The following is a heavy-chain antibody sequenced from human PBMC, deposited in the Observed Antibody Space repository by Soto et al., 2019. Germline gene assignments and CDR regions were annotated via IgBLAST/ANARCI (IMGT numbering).Heavy chain of an antibody. Sequence: GGSLRLSCAASGFTFSSYVMHWVRQAPGKGLEWVAVISYDGSNKYYADSVKGRFTISRDNSKNTLYLQMNSLRAEDTAVYYCAKEAPYCISTSCYDGYWGQGTLVTVSS. V-gene: IGHV3-30*18. CDR1: GFTFSSYV. D-gene: IGHD2-2*01. CDR2: ISYDGSNK. J-gene: IGHJ4*02. CDR3: AKEAPYCISTSCYDGY.